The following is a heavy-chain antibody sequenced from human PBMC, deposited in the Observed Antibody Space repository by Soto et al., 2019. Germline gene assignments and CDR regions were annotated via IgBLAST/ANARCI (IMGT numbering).Heavy chain of an antibody. V-gene: IGHV4-31*03. Sequence: QVQLQESGPGLVKPSQTLSLTCTVSGASISSGAYYCSWIRHLPGKVLEWIGDISYRGITHYNPSLNSRVTISRDTSENQFSLKVNSVTAADTAVYYCARMSATGTRWFDSWGQGTQVTVSS. J-gene: IGHJ5*01. CDR1: GASISSGAYY. CDR2: ISYRGIT. CDR3: ARMSATGTRWFDS. D-gene: IGHD3-9*01.